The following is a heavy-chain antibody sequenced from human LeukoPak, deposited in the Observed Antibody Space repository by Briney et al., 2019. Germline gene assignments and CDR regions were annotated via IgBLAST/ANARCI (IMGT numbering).Heavy chain of an antibody. CDR3: ARHNYYDSSGYYPLGY. V-gene: IGHV4-59*08. D-gene: IGHD3-22*01. J-gene: IGHJ4*02. CDR1: GGSVSGYY. Sequence: SETLSLTCTVSGGSVSGYYWSWIRQPPGKGLEWIGYIYYSGNTKYKPSLKSRVTMSVDTSKNQFSLRLSSVTAADTAVYYCARHNYYDSSGYYPLGYWGQGTLVTVSS. CDR2: IYYSGNT.